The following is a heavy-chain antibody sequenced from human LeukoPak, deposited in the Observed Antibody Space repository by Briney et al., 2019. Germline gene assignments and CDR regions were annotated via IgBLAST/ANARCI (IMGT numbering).Heavy chain of an antibody. Sequence: GGSLRLSCAASGFTFSSYAMSWVRQAPGKGLEWVSAISGSGGSTYYADSVKGRFTISRDNSKITLYLQMNSLRAEDTAVYYCARDQDCSGGSCYFYYYYYYGMDVWGQGTTVTVSS. CDR2: ISGSGGST. V-gene: IGHV3-23*01. CDR3: ARDQDCSGGSCYFYYYYYYGMDV. CDR1: GFTFSSYA. D-gene: IGHD2-15*01. J-gene: IGHJ6*02.